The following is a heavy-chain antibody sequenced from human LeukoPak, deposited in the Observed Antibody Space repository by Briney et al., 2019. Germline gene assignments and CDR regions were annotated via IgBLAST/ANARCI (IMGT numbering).Heavy chain of an antibody. Sequence: SETLSLTCTVSGGSISSGSYYWSWIRQHPEKGLEWIGYIYYSGSTYYNPSLKSRVTISVDTSKNQFSLKLSSVTAADTAVYYCARAFTGMDVWGQGTTVTVSS. CDR2: IYYSGST. V-gene: IGHV4-31*03. CDR1: GGSISSGSYY. CDR3: ARAFTGMDV. D-gene: IGHD3-16*01. J-gene: IGHJ6*02.